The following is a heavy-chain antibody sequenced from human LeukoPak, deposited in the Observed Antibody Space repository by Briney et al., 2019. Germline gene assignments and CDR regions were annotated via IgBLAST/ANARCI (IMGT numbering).Heavy chain of an antibody. CDR1: GYSISSGYY. CDR3: ARGVTYPKNYFDY. V-gene: IGHV4-38-2*02. J-gene: IGHJ4*02. CDR2: IYHSGST. Sequence: SETLSLTCTVSGYSISSGYYWGWIRQPPGKGLEWIGYIYHSGSTYYNPSLKSRVTISVDRSKNQFSLKLSSVTAADTAVYYCARGVTYPKNYFDYWGQGTLVTVSS.